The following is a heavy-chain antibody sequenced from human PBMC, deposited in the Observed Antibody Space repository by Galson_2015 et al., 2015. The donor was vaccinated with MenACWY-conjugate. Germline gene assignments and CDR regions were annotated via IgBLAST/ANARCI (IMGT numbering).Heavy chain of an antibody. D-gene: IGHD5-18*01. V-gene: IGHV3-23*01. CDR2: T. CDR3: AKDLWARESSYGPFEY. Sequence: TNYADSVKGRFTISRGNYDKTLYLQMNNLRAEDTAVYYCAKDLWARESSYGPFEYWGQGTLVTFSS. J-gene: IGHJ4*02.